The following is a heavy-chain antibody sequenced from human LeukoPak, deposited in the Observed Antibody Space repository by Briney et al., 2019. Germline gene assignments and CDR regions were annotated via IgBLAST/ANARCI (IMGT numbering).Heavy chain of an antibody. J-gene: IGHJ4*02. CDR1: GFTFSDYY. CDR2: MSSRGSAM. CDR3: ARGGYGDYAFDY. Sequence: GGSLRLSCVASGFTFSDYYMSWIRQAPGKGLEWVSSMSSRGSAMHYADSVKGRFTISRDNAENSLHLQMNSLRAEDTAVYYCARGGYGDYAFDYWGRGTLVTVSS. D-gene: IGHD4-17*01. V-gene: IGHV3-11*01.